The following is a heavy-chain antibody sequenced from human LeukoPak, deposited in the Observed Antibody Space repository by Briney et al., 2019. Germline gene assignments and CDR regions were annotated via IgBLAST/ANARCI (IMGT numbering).Heavy chain of an antibody. V-gene: IGHV1-2*02. CDR3: ARAEDIVVVPAAMGWFDP. CDR1: GYTFTGYY. Sequence: ASVTVSCAASGYTFTGYYMHWVRQAPGQGLEWMGWINPNSGGTNYAQKFQGRVTMTRDTSISTAYMELSRLRSDDTAVYYCARAEDIVVVPAAMGWFDPWGQGTLVTVSS. J-gene: IGHJ5*02. CDR2: INPNSGGT. D-gene: IGHD2-2*01.